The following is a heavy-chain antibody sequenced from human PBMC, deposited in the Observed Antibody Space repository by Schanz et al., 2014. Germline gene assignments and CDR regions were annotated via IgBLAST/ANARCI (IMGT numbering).Heavy chain of an antibody. CDR3: TTDNGHFAFDF. Sequence: EVQLLESGGGLVQPGGSLRLSCAASGFTFSSYAMSWVRQAPGKGLEWVSVIGVDGTTTYYADSVKGRFTISRDNSKNTLFLQMNSLETEDTAVYYCTTDNGHFAFDFWGQGTMVTVSS. CDR2: IGVDGTTT. D-gene: IGHD2-8*01. V-gene: IGHV3-23*01. CDR1: GFTFSSYA. J-gene: IGHJ3*01.